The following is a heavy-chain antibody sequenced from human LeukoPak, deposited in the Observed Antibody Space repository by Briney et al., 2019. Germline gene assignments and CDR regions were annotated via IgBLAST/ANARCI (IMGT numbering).Heavy chain of an antibody. CDR1: GFTFSSYG. CDR2: IWYDGSNK. J-gene: IGHJ4*02. V-gene: IGHV3-33*01. D-gene: IGHD6-13*01. Sequence: GGSLRLSCAASGFTFSSYGMHWVRQAPGKGLERVADIWYDGSNKYYADSVKGRFTISRDNSKNTLYLQMNSLRAEDTAVYYCARSLYSSSSAGYYFDYWGQGTLVTVSS. CDR3: ARSLYSSSSAGYYFDY.